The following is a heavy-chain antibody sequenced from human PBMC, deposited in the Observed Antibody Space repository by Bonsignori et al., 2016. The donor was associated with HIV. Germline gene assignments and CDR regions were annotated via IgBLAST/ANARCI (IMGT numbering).Heavy chain of an antibody. CDR2: IKSKTDGGTT. J-gene: IGHJ4*02. V-gene: IGHV3-15*01. Sequence: VRQAPGKGLEWVGRIKSKTDGGTTDYAAPVKGRFTISRDDSKNTLYLQMNSLKTEDTAVYYCTTSGIGDTGDYYWGQGTLVTVSS. D-gene: IGHD7-27*01. CDR3: TTSGIGDTGDYY.